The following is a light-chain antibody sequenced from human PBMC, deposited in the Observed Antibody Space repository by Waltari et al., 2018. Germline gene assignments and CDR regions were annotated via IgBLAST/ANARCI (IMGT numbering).Light chain of an antibody. CDR1: RSNIVSKT. J-gene: IGLJ3*02. V-gene: IGLV1-44*01. CDR3: ATWDDSLAAWV. CDR2: KNK. Sequence: QSVLTQPPSASGTPGQRVTISCSGSRSNIVSKTVNWYQQFPGTAPKVLIYKNKQRPSGVPDRFSGSKSGTSGSLAISGLQSEDEADYYCATWDDSLAAWVFGGGTKLTVL.